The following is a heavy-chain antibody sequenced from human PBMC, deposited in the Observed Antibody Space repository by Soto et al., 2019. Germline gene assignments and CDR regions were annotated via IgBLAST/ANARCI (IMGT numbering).Heavy chain of an antibody. D-gene: IGHD2-21*02. CDR3: ARSKWRLLRQPYDYYGMDV. CDR1: GGTFSTSP. CDR2: IIPIFGTP. Sequence: ASVKVSCKASGGTFSTSPINWVRQAPGQGLEWLGGIIPIFGTPNYAQKFQGRVTITTDESTSTASMELSSLRSEDTAVYYCARSKWRLLRQPYDYYGMDVWGQGTTVTVSS. J-gene: IGHJ6*02. V-gene: IGHV1-69*05.